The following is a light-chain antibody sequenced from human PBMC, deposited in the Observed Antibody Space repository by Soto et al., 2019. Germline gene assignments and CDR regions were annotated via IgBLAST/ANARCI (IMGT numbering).Light chain of an antibody. Sequence: EIVMTQSPATLSVSPGERATLSCRASQSVSSNLAWYQQKPGQAPRLLIYGASTRATGIPARFSGSGSGTEFTLTISSLQSEDCAVYYCQQYNNWPPYTFGQGNKLEIK. J-gene: IGKJ2*01. V-gene: IGKV3-15*01. CDR3: QQYNNWPPYT. CDR1: QSVSSN. CDR2: GAS.